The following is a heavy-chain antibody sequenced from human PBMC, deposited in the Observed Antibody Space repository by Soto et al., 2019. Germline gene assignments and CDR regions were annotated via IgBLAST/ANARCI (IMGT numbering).Heavy chain of an antibody. J-gene: IGHJ4*02. Sequence: PGGSLRLSCAGSGFTFSSYSMNWVRQAPGKGLEWISYISSKNSAIFYADSVKGRFTISRDNAKNSLYLQMNSLRDEDTAVYYCARAVVTAIVDYFDYWGQGTLVTVSS. CDR2: ISSKNSAI. CDR1: GFTFSSYS. CDR3: ARAVVTAIVDYFDY. V-gene: IGHV3-48*02. D-gene: IGHD2-21*02.